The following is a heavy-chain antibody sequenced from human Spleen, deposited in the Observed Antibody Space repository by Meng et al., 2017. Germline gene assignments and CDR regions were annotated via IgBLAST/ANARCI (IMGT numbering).Heavy chain of an antibody. D-gene: IGHD4-11*01. Sequence: QVQLQQWECRLLTSSGALPPTCVVWGCSFSGYYWCWIRQPPWKGLEWSGEINHSGSTNYNPSLESRASSSVDTSQNNLFLKLSSVTAADSAVYYCARGLTTMAHEFDYWGQGTLVTVSS. V-gene: IGHV4-34*01. J-gene: IGHJ4*02. CDR1: GCSFSGYY. CDR3: ARGLTTMAHEFDY. CDR2: INHSGST.